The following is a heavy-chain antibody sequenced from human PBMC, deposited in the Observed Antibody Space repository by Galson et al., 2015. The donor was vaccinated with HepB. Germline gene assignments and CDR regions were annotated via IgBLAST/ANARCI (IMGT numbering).Heavy chain of an antibody. J-gene: IGHJ4*02. CDR2: IATIDT. Sequence: SLRLSCAASGFTFSKFAMNWVRQAPGKGLEWVSTIATIDTYYADSVKGRSTISRDNSKNTLSLQLNSLRVEDTAVYYCVKGPFPLDCWGQGTLVTVSS. CDR3: VKGPFPLDC. D-gene: IGHD3-3*02. CDR1: GFTFSKFA. V-gene: IGHV3-23*01.